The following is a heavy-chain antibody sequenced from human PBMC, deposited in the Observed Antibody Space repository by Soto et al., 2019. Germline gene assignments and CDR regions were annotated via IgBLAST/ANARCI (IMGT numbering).Heavy chain of an antibody. J-gene: IGHJ4*02. Sequence: EVQLVESGGGLVQPGGSLRLSCAASGLTVSSFWMSWVRQAPGKGLEWVANIKQDGSEKYYVDSVKGRFTISRDNAKNSLHLQMNSLRAEDTAIYYRSTNLWTRYFDYCGQGTLATVSS. CDR1: GLTVSSFW. CDR2: IKQDGSEK. CDR3: STNLWTRYFDY. V-gene: IGHV3-7*05. D-gene: IGHD2-2*01.